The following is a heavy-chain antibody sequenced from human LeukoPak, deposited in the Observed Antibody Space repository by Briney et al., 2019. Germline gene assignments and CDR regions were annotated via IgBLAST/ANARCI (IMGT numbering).Heavy chain of an antibody. CDR1: GFTFSSYA. CDR3: ARDFGIVDNRFDY. J-gene: IGHJ4*02. CDR2: ISGSGGST. Sequence: PGGSLRLSCAASGFTFSSYAMSWVRQAPGKGLEWVSAISGSGGSTYYADSVKGRFTISRDNSKNTLYLQMNSLRVEDTAVYYCARDFGIVDNRFDYWGQGALVTVSS. V-gene: IGHV3-23*01. D-gene: IGHD5-12*01.